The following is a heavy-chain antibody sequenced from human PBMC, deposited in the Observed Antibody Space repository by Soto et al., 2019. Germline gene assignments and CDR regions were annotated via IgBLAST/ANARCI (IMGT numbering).Heavy chain of an antibody. CDR2: IIPIPGTA. CDR3: ARSQGSSTSLEIYYYYYYGMDV. J-gene: IGHJ6*02. Sequence: QVQLVQSGAEVKKPGSSVKVSCKASGGTFGSYAINWVRQAPGQGLEWMGGIIPIPGTANYAQKFQGRVTIAADESTSTAYMELSSQRSEDTAVYYCARSQGSSTSLEIYYYYYYGMDVWGQGTTVTVSS. D-gene: IGHD2-2*01. CDR1: GGTFGSYA. V-gene: IGHV1-69*01.